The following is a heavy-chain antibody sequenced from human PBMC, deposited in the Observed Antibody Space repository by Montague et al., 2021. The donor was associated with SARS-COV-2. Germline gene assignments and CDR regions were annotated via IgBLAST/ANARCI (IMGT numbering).Heavy chain of an antibody. CDR1: GGSFSGYY. Sequence: SETLSLTCAVYGGSFSGYYWSWIRQPPGKGLEWIGEINHSGSTNXNPSLKSRVTISVDTSKNQFSLKLRSVTAADTAVYYCARGQPPRITFGGSIFDGLDVGGQGTRVTAS. CDR2: INHSGST. D-gene: IGHD3-16*01. J-gene: IGHJ6*02. CDR3: ARGQPPRITFGGSIFDGLDV. V-gene: IGHV4-34*01.